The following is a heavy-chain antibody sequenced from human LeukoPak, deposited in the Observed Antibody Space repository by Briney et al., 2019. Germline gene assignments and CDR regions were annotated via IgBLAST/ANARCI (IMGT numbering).Heavy chain of an antibody. D-gene: IGHD3-10*01. CDR3: ARHSRAMVRGVIIVEYYFDY. Sequence: GESLKISCKGSGYSFTSYWISWVRQMPGKGLEWMGRIDPSDSYTNSSPSFQGHVTISADKSISTAYLRWSRLKASDTAVYYCARHSRAMVRGVIIVEYYFDYWGQGTLVTVSS. J-gene: IGHJ4*02. CDR1: GYSFTSYW. V-gene: IGHV5-10-1*01. CDR2: IDPSDSYT.